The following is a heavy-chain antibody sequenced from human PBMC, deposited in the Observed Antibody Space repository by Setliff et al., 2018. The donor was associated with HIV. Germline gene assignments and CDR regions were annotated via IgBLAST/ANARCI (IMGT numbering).Heavy chain of an antibody. CDR3: ARGDTPSYYYYYYMDV. J-gene: IGHJ6*03. CDR2: INPNSGDT. CDR1: GGTFSSYA. D-gene: IGHD2-15*01. Sequence: SVKVSCKASGGTFSSYAISWVRQAPGQGLEWMGWINPNSGDTNYAQKFQGRVTITADESTSTAYMELSSLRSEDTAVYYCARGDTPSYYYYYYMDVWGKGTTVTVSS. V-gene: IGHV1-69*13.